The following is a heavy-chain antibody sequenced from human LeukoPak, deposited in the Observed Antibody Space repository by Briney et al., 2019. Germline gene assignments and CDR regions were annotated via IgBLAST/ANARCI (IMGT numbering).Heavy chain of an antibody. CDR3: ARGRGYYDSSGYYYGYYYYYGMDV. CDR1: GGSLSGYY. J-gene: IGHJ6*02. CDR2: INYSGST. V-gene: IGHV4-34*01. Sequence: SETLSLTCAVYGGSLSGYYWSWIRQAPGEGLEWIGEINYSGSTNYNPSLKSRVTISVDTSKNQFSLKLSSVTAADTAVYYCARGRGYYDSSGYYYGYYYYYGMDVWGQGTTVTVSS. D-gene: IGHD3-22*01.